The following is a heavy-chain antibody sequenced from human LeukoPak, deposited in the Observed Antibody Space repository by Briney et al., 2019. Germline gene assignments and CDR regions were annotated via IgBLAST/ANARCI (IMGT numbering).Heavy chain of an antibody. D-gene: IGHD1-26*01. CDR2: ISESGENT. V-gene: IGHV3-23*01. Sequence: GGSLRLSCAASGFIFNSYAMNWVRQAPGRGLEWVSYISESGENTDYADSVKGRFTISRDNSQNTLYLQMNSLRADDTAVYYCAKQWVDCWGQGTLVTVSS. CDR3: AKQWVDC. CDR1: GFIFNSYA. J-gene: IGHJ4*02.